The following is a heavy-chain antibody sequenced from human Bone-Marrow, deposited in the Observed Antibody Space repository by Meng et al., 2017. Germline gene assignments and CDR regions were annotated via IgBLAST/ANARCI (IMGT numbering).Heavy chain of an antibody. J-gene: IGHJ4*02. D-gene: IGHD5-12*01. CDR1: GLTFSSYA. CDR3: ARRAYVGYSGYDY. V-gene: IGHV3-30*04. Sequence: VESVESGGGVVQTGRSLRLSLAAPGLTFSSYAMPWVRQAPGKGLEWVAVISYDGSNKYYADSVKGRFTISRDNSKNTLYLQMNSLRAEDTAVYYCARRAYVGYSGYDYWGQGTLVTVSS. CDR2: ISYDGSNK.